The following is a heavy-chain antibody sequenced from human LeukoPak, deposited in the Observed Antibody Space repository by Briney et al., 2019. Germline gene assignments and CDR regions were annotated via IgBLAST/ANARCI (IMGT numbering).Heavy chain of an antibody. CDR3: ARDFSEVAVYMDV. Sequence: GGSLRLSCAASGFTFSDYYMSWIRQAPGKGLEWVSYISSSGSAIYYADSVKGRFTISRDNAKNSLYLQMNSLRAEDTAVYYCARDFSEVAVYMDVWGKGTTVTISS. D-gene: IGHD3-3*01. CDR2: ISSSGSAI. V-gene: IGHV3-11*01. J-gene: IGHJ6*03. CDR1: GFTFSDYY.